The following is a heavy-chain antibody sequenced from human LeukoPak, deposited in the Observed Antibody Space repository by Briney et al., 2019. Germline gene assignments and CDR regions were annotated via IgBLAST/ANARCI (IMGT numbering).Heavy chain of an antibody. D-gene: IGHD3-16*01. V-gene: IGHV4-34*01. CDR2: INHSGST. CDR1: GGSFSGDY. CDR3: ARAGITFGGVPFDY. J-gene: IGHJ4*02. Sequence: SETLSLTCAVYGGSFSGDYWSWIRQPPGKGLEWIGEINHSGSTNYNPSLKSRVTISVDTSKNQFSLKLSSVTAADKAVYYCARAGITFGGVPFDYWGQGTLVTVSS.